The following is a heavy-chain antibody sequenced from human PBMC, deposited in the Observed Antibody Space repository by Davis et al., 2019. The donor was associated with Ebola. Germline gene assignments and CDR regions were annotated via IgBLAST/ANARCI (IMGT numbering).Heavy chain of an antibody. V-gene: IGHV3-21*01. CDR2: ISSSSSYI. Sequence: GESLKISCAASGFTFSSYAMSWVRQAPGKGLEWVSSISSSSSYIYYADSVKGRFTISRDNAKNSLYLQMNSLRAEDTAVYYCARVSSMVGANDAFDIWGQGTMVTVSS. D-gene: IGHD1-26*01. CDR1: GFTFSSYA. CDR3: ARVSSMVGANDAFDI. J-gene: IGHJ3*02.